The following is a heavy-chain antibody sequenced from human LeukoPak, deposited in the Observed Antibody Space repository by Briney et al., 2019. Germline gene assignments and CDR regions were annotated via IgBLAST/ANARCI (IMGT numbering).Heavy chain of an antibody. D-gene: IGHD3-22*01. CDR1: CYTFTSFG. CDR3: ARNFYDSSGYYSAFDI. CDR2: ISAYNGNT. J-gene: IGHJ3*02. Sequence: GASVKVSCKASCYTFTSFGVSWVRQAPGQGLEWMGWISAYNGNTNYAQKLQGRVTMITDTSTSTAYMELRSMRSDDTAVYYCARNFYDSSGYYSAFDIWGQGTMVTVSS. V-gene: IGHV1-18*01.